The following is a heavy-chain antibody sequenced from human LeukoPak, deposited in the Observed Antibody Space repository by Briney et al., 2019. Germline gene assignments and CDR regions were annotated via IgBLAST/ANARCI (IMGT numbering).Heavy chain of an antibody. CDR1: GYTFTGYY. CDR3: ATPYGSGSYLGY. J-gene: IGHJ4*02. V-gene: IGHV1-2*06. Sequence: ASVKVSCKASGYTFTGYYMHWVRQAPGQGLEWMGRINPNSGGTNYAQKFQGRVTMTRDTSISTAYMELSRLRSDDTAVYYCATPYGSGSYLGYWGQGTLVTVSS. CDR2: INPNSGGT. D-gene: IGHD3-10*01.